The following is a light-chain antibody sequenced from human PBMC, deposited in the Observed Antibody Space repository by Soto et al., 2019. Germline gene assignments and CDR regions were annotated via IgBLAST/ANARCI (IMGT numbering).Light chain of an antibody. CDR1: QSVSSN. V-gene: IGKV3-20*01. J-gene: IGKJ1*01. Sequence: EIVMTQSPATLSVSPGERATLSCRASQSVSSNLAWYQQKPGQAPRLLIYGASSRATGIPVRFSGSGSGTDFTLTISRLEPEDFAVYYCQQYGSSRWTFGQGTKVDIK. CDR2: GAS. CDR3: QQYGSSRWT.